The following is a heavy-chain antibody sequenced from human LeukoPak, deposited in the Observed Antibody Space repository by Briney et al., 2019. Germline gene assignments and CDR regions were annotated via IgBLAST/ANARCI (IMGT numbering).Heavy chain of an antibody. V-gene: IGHV4-38-2*02. Sequence: KPSETLSPTCAVSGYSISSGYYWGWIRQPPGEGPEWIGRIYTSGSTNYNPSLKSRVTMSVDTSKNQFSLKLSSVTAADTAVYYCARDLRGVVRGVTDYYYYMDVWGKGTTVTVSS. CDR1: GYSISSGYY. CDR2: IYTSGST. J-gene: IGHJ6*03. CDR3: ARDLRGVVRGVTDYYYYMDV. D-gene: IGHD3-10*01.